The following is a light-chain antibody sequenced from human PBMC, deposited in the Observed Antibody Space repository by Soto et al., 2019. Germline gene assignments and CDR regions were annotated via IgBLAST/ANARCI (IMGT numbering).Light chain of an antibody. Sequence: EIVMTQSPATLSLSPGERATLSCRASQSVSSYLAWYQQKPGQTLRLLIYDASSRATGIPDRFSGSGSGTDFTLTISRLEPEDFAVFYCQQSGSSPITFGQGTRLEIK. CDR2: DAS. V-gene: IGKV3-20*01. CDR3: QQSGSSPIT. J-gene: IGKJ5*01. CDR1: QSVSSY.